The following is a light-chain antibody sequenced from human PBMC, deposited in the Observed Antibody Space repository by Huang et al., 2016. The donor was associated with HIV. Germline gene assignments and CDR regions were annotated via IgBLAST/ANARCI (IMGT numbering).Light chain of an antibody. Sequence: IQLTQSPSSLSASIGDRVTITCRASQDISDYLAWYQQKPGKAPKVLIFGASTLQSGVPSRFSGSGSGTDFTLTINSLQPEYFATYYCQQLNSYPLTFGAGTKVEIK. CDR2: GAS. CDR1: QDISDY. J-gene: IGKJ4*01. CDR3: QQLNSYPLT. V-gene: IGKV1-9*01.